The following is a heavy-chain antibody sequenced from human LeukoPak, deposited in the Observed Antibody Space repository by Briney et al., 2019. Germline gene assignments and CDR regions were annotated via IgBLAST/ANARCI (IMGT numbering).Heavy chain of an antibody. V-gene: IGHV4-4*07. CDR1: GGSISSYY. D-gene: IGHD2-15*01. Sequence: PSETLSLTCTVSGGSISSYYWNWIRQPAGKGPEWIGRIYTSGSTNYNPSLKSRVTMSVDTSKNQFSLKLISVTAADTAVYYCARGGYCSGGSCYYLFDYWGQGTLVTVSS. J-gene: IGHJ4*02. CDR3: ARGGYCSGGSCYYLFDY. CDR2: IYTSGST.